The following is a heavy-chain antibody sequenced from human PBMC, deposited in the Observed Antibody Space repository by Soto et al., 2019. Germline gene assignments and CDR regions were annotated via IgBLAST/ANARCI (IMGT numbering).Heavy chain of an antibody. CDR2: ISGSGGST. CDR1: GFTFSSYA. Sequence: EVQLLESGGGLVQPGGSLRLSCAASGFTFSSYAMSWVRQAPGKGLEWVSAISGSGGSTYYADSVKGRFTISRDNSKNTLYLQMNSLRAEDPAVYYCAKTSSGWYEVDYWGQGTLVAVSS. J-gene: IGHJ4*02. CDR3: AKTSSGWYEVDY. V-gene: IGHV3-23*01. D-gene: IGHD6-19*01.